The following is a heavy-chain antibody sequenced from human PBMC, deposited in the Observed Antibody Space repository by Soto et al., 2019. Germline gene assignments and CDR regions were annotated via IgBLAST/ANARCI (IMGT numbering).Heavy chain of an antibody. CDR2: INPSGGST. D-gene: IGHD6-6*01. Sequence: ASVKVSCKASGYTFTSYYMHWVRQAPGQGLEWMGIINPSGGSTSYAQKFQGRVTMTRDTSTSTVYMELSSLRSEDTAVYYCARVDSISFSLLAPKYYMYVWGKRTTVTVSS. CDR1: GYTFTSYY. CDR3: ARVDSISFSLLAPKYYMYV. J-gene: IGHJ6*03. V-gene: IGHV1-46*03.